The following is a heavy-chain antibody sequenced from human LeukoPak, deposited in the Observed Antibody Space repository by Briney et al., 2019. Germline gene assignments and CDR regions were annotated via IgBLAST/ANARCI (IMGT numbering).Heavy chain of an antibody. Sequence: GASVKVSCKASGYTFTSYGISWVRQAPGQGLEWMGWINPNSGGTNYAQKFQGRVTMTRDTSISTAYMELSRLRSDDTAVYYCAREGGGDTAGYYMDVWGKGTTVTVSS. V-gene: IGHV1-2*02. CDR1: GYTFTSYG. CDR3: AREGGGDTAGYYMDV. CDR2: INPNSGGT. J-gene: IGHJ6*03. D-gene: IGHD2-21*01.